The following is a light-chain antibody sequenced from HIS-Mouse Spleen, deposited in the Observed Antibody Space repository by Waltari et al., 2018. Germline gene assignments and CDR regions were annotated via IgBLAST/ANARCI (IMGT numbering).Light chain of an antibody. J-gene: IGKJ1*01. V-gene: IGKV3-15*01. Sequence: EIVMTQSPATLSVSPGERVTLSCRASQSVSSNLAWYQQKPGQAPRLLIYGASTRATGIPARFSGSGSGTEFTLTISSMQSEDFAVYYCQQYNNWPRTFGQGTKEEIK. CDR2: GAS. CDR3: QQYNNWPRT. CDR1: QSVSSN.